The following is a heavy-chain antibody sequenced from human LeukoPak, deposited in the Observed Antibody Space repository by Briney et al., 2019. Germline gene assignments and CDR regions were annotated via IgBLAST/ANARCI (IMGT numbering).Heavy chain of an antibody. CDR1: GGTFSSYA. D-gene: IGHD3-9*01. CDR3: ARGRGYFDWSEGEFDY. Sequence: SVKVSCKASGGTFSSYAISWVRQAPGQGLEWMGGIIPIFGTANYAQKFQGRVTITADESTSTAYMELSSLRSEDTAVYYCARGRGYFDWSEGEFDYWGQGTLVTVSP. J-gene: IGHJ4*02. CDR2: IIPIFGTA. V-gene: IGHV1-69*13.